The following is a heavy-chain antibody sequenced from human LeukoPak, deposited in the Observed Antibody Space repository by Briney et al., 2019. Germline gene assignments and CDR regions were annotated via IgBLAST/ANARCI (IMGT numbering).Heavy chain of an antibody. CDR1: GGSISSYY. D-gene: IGHD5-12*01. Sequence: SETLSLTCTVSGGSISSYYWSWIRQPPGKGLEWIAYISDIGSINYNPSLKSRVTISVDTSKNQFSLKLSSVTAADTAVYYCARDRGYPLGAFDIWGQGTMVTVSS. CDR3: ARDRGYPLGAFDI. J-gene: IGHJ3*02. V-gene: IGHV4-59*01. CDR2: ISDIGSI.